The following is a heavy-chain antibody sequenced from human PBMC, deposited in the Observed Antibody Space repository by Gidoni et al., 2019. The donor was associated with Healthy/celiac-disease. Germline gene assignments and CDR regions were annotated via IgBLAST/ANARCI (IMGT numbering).Heavy chain of an antibody. J-gene: IGHJ4*02. CDR2: ISSSSDFK. D-gene: IGHD2-21*01. Sequence: EVQLVESGGGLVKPGGSLRLSCAASGFTFSSYAMNWVRQAPGKRLEWVSSISSSSDFKYYSDSVKGRFTISRDNAKNSMYLQMNSLKVEDTAVYYCARDDMWFALRVDYWGQGILVTVSS. V-gene: IGHV3-21*01. CDR1: GFTFSSYA. CDR3: ARDDMWFALRVDY.